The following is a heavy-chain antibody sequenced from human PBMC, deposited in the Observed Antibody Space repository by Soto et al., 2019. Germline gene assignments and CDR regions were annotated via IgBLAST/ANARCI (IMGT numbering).Heavy chain of an antibody. CDR2: ISSSSSTI. CDR1: GFTFSSYR. CDR3: ARESGVGYCISTSCYGAGSFDY. D-gene: IGHD2-2*01. V-gene: IGHV3-48*02. J-gene: IGHJ4*02. Sequence: GGSLRLSCAASGFTFSSYRMNWVRQVPWKGLEWVSYISSSSSTIYYADSVKGRFTISRDNAKNSLYLQMNSLRDEDTAVYYCARESGVGYCISTSCYGAGSFDYWGQGTLVTVSS.